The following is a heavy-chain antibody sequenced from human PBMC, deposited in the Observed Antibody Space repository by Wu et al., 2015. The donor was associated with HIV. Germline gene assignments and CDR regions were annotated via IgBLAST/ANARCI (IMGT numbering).Heavy chain of an antibody. Sequence: QVQLVQSGAEVKKPGSSVKVSCKASGGTFTNSVLNWVRQAPGQGLEWMGGIFPIAQKFQGRVTISADGSTNTAYMELSSLTSEDTAVYYCARGKDNSNWHYWGQGTLVIVSS. D-gene: IGHD1-1*01. CDR3: ARGKDNSNWHY. CDR2: IFP. J-gene: IGHJ4*02. V-gene: IGHV1-69*12. CDR1: GGTFTNSV.